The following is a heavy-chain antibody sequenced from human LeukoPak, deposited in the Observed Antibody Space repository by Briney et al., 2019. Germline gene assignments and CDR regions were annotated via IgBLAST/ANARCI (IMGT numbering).Heavy chain of an antibody. D-gene: IGHD3-22*01. Sequence: GASVKVSCKASGYTFITYPINWVRQAPGQGLEWMGWINTNTGSPTYAQGLTGRFVLSLDTSVSTAFLQINSLKAEDTALYYCVRGIDTTGYFNYWGQGTLVTVSS. CDR1: GYTFITYP. J-gene: IGHJ4*02. CDR3: VRGIDTTGYFNY. CDR2: INTNTGSP. V-gene: IGHV7-4-1*02.